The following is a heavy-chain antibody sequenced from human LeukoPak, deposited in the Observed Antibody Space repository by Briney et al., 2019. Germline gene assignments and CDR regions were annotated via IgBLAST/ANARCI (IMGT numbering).Heavy chain of an antibody. J-gene: IGHJ4*02. V-gene: IGHV1-69*06. CDR1: GGTFSSYA. D-gene: IGHD5-24*01. CDR3: ARDLGDGYNYLTLDY. Sequence: ASVKVSCKASGGTFSSYAISWVRQAPGQGLEWMGGIIPIFGTANYAQKFQGRVTITADKSTNTAYMELSSVRSEDTAVYYCARDLGDGYNYLTLDYWGQGTLVTVSS. CDR2: IIPIFGTA.